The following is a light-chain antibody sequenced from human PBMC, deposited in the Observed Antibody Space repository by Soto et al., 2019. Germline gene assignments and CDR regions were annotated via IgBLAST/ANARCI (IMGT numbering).Light chain of an antibody. CDR3: QQYNYYSWT. Sequence: DSQMTQSPSTLSASVGDRVTITCRASQSISSWLAWYQQKPGKAPKLLIYKAFSLESGVPSRFSGSGSGTEFTLTISSLQPDDFATYYCQQYNYYSWTFGQGTKVEIK. J-gene: IGKJ1*01. CDR2: KAF. V-gene: IGKV1-5*03. CDR1: QSISSW.